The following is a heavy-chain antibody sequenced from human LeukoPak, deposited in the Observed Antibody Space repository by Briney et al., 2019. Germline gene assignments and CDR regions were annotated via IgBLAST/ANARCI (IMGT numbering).Heavy chain of an antibody. CDR2: MNPNSGDT. CDR3: TRSGFGGGVHFDY. CDR1: GYTFTSYD. Sequence: ASVKVSCKASGYTFTSYDINWVRQAAGQGLEWMGWMNPNSGDTGYVEKFQGRVTMTRVTSITTAYMELSSLRSEDTAVYYCTRSGFGGGVHFDYWGQGTPVTVSS. V-gene: IGHV1-8*01. D-gene: IGHD3-16*01. J-gene: IGHJ4*02.